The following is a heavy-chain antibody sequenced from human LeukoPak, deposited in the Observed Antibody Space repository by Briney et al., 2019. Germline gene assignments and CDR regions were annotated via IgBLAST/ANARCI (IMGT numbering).Heavy chain of an antibody. J-gene: IGHJ6*03. V-gene: IGHV3-23*01. D-gene: IGHD6-19*01. CDR2: ISGSGGST. Sequence: GGTLRLSCAASGFTFSSYGMSWVRQAPGKGLEWVSAISGSGGSTYYADSVKGRFTISRDNSKNTLYLQMNSLRAEDTAVYYCAKDQGGWYFDHYYYYMDVWGKGATVTISS. CDR1: GFTFSSYG. CDR3: AKDQGGWYFDHYYYYMDV.